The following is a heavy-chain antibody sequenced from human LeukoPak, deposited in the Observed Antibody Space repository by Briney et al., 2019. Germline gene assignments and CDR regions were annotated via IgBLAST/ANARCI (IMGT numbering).Heavy chain of an antibody. V-gene: IGHV3-11*01. J-gene: IGHJ2*01. CDR1: GFTFSDYY. Sequence: GGSLRLSCAASGFTFSDYYMNWIRQAPGKGLEGVSYISSSGSTIYYADCVRGRFTIARDNARNSLYTQMNSLRAEDTAVYYCARDPGYWYSGLWGRGTLVTVSS. CDR2: ISSSGSTI. CDR3: ARDPGYWYSGL.